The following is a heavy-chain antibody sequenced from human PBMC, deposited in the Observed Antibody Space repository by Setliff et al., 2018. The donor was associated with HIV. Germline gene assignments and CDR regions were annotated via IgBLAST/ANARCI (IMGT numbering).Heavy chain of an antibody. Sequence: SETLSLTCTVSGGSITSHYWSWIRQPPGKGLEWIGSIFHTGSTYYNPSLKSRVTISVDTSKNQFSLRLTSVTAADTAVYYCARLVRQTYGSGTFYNYYYYYMDVWGKGTTVTVSS. D-gene: IGHD3-10*01. J-gene: IGHJ6*03. CDR1: GGSITSHY. CDR3: ARLVRQTYGSGTFYNYYYYYMDV. V-gene: IGHV4-59*04. CDR2: IFHTGST.